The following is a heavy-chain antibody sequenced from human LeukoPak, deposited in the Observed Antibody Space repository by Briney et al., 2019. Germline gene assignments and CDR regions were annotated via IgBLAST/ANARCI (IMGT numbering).Heavy chain of an antibody. CDR1: GFDFENYG. J-gene: IGHJ5*02. CDR3: ARGHLQAPVYSTRWYRASNWFDP. CDR2: ITWNTGNL. V-gene: IGHV3-9*01. D-gene: IGHD6-13*01. Sequence: GGSLRLSCSMSGFDFENYGMHWFRHRPGKGLEWVSSITWNTGNLGYGDSVEGRFTVSRDNARNSVYLQMGSLRPEDTAVYYCARGHLQAPVYSTRWYRASNWFDPWGQGTLVTVSS.